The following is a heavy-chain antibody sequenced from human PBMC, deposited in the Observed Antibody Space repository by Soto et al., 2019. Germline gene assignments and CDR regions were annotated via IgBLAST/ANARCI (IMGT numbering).Heavy chain of an antibody. CDR3: ASRWGEGRVDY. D-gene: IGHD3-10*01. CDR2: IYHSGST. J-gene: IGHJ4*02. Sequence: QVQLQESGPGLVKPSGTLSLTCAVSGGSISSSNWWSWVRQPPGKGLQWIGEIYHSGSTNYIPSLQSRVTISVDKSRNRFSLKLSSVTAADTAVYYCASRWGEGRVDYWGQGTLVTVSS. V-gene: IGHV4-4*02. CDR1: GGSISSSNW.